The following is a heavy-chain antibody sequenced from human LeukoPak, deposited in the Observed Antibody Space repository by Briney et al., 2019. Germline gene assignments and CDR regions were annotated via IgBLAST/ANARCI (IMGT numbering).Heavy chain of an antibody. V-gene: IGHV3-7*01. CDR1: GFTFSDFW. Sequence: GGSLRLSCEASGFTFSDFWMTWVRQAPGKGPEWMANINQDGSVTSYVGSVEGRFTIPRDNAKNSLFLQMDSLRAEDTALYYCGRDRTKDSIDYWGQGTLVTVSS. CDR2: INQDGSVT. CDR3: GRDRTKDSIDY. D-gene: IGHD2-15*01. J-gene: IGHJ4*02.